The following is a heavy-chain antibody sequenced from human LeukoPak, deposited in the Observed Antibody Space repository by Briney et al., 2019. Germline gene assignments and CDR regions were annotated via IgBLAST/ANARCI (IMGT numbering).Heavy chain of an antibody. Sequence: GGSLRLSCAASGFTFSSYWMHWVRQAPGKGLVWVSRINSDGSSTSYADSVKGRFTISRDNAKNTLYLQMNSLRAEDAAVYYCARARIAVAGRNNWFDPWGQGTLVTVSS. CDR3: ARARIAVAGRNNWFDP. CDR1: GFTFSSYW. CDR2: INSDGSST. D-gene: IGHD6-19*01. J-gene: IGHJ5*02. V-gene: IGHV3-74*01.